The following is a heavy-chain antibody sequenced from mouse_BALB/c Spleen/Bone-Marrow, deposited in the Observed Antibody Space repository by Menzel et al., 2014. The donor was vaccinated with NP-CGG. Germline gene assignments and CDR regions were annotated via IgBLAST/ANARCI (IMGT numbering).Heavy chain of an antibody. Sequence: VQLQQSGAELVKPGAPVKLSCKASGYTFTSYWMNWVKQRPGRGLERIGRIDPSDSETHYNQKFKDKATLTVDKSSSTAYIQLSSLTSEDSAVYYCARSHGYYPYWYFDVWGAGTTVTVSS. CDR2: IDPSDSET. D-gene: IGHD2-3*01. J-gene: IGHJ1*01. CDR3: ARSHGYYPYWYFDV. CDR1: GYTFTSYW. V-gene: IGHV1-69*02.